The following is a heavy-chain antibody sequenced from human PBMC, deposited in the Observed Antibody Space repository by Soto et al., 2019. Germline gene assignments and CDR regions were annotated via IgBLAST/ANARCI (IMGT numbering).Heavy chain of an antibody. CDR3: AAPGSYNADYYFDY. V-gene: IGHV1-3*01. CDR1: GYTFTSYA. CDR2: INAGNGNT. D-gene: IGHD1-26*01. J-gene: IGHJ4*02. Sequence: ASVKVSCKASGYTFTSYAMHWVRQAPGQRLEWMGWINAGNGNTKYSQKFQGRVTITRDTSASTAYMELSSLRSEDTAVYYCAAPGSYNADYYFDYWGQGTLVTVSS.